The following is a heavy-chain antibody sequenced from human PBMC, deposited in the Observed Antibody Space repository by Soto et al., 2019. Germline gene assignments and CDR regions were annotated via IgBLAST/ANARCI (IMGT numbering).Heavy chain of an antibody. J-gene: IGHJ4*02. V-gene: IGHV1-24*01. CDR2: FDPEDGET. Sequence: ASVKVSCKVSGYTLTELSMHWVRQAPGKGLEWMGGFDPEDGETIYAQKFQGRVTMTEDTSTDTAYMELSSLRSEDTAVYYCATVFGRGGSFPMLFDYWGQGALVTVSS. D-gene: IGHD3-10*01. CDR3: ATVFGRGGSFPMLFDY. CDR1: GYTLTELS.